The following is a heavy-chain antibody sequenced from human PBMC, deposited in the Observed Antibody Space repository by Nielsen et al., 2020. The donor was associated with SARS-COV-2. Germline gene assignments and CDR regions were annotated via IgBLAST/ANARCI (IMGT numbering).Heavy chain of an antibody. CDR2: IYYSGST. Sequence: SETLSLTCTVSGGSISSFYWTWIRQPPGEGLEWIGYIYYSGSTNYNPSLKSRVTISVDTSKNQFSLKLSSVTAADTAVYYCATIKWDIGSYWGQGTLVTVSS. V-gene: IGHV4-59*08. J-gene: IGHJ4*02. CDR3: ATIKWDIGSY. D-gene: IGHD1-26*01. CDR1: GGSISSFY.